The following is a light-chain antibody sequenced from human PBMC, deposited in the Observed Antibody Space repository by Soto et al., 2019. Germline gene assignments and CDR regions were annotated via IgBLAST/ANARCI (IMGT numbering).Light chain of an antibody. V-gene: IGKV3-20*01. CDR2: GAS. J-gene: IGKJ1*01. CDR3: QQYDNSPWT. Sequence: EIVLTQSPGTLSLSPGERATLSCRASQSVSSSFLAWYQQKPGQAPRLLIYGASSRATGIPDRFSGSGSGTDITRTISGLEPEDFAVYYDQQYDNSPWTFGQGTKVEIK. CDR1: QSVSSSF.